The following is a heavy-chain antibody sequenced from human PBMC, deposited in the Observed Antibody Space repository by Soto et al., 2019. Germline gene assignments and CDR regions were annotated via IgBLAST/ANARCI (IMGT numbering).Heavy chain of an antibody. J-gene: IGHJ4*02. CDR3: ARVGYGYQLLKVPDY. V-gene: IGHV3-21*01. Sequence: EVQLVESGGGLVKPGGSLRLSCAASGFTFSSYSMNWVRQAPGKGLEWVSSISSSSSYIYYADSVKGRFTISRDNAKNSLYLQMNSLRAEDTAVYYCARVGYGYQLLKVPDYWGQGTLVTVSS. CDR1: GFTFSSYS. CDR2: ISSSSSYI. D-gene: IGHD2-2*01.